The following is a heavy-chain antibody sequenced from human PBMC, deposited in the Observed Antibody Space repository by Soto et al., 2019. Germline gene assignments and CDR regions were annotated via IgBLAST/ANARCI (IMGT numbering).Heavy chain of an antibody. J-gene: IGHJ4*02. V-gene: IGHV3-11*06. CDR2: SSNSGTYT. CDR1: GFTFSDYY. Sequence: GGSLRLSCVGSGFTFSDYYMSWVRQAPGKGLEWLSYSSNSGTYTKYAGSVKGRFSISRDNAKNSLHLQINSLRGEDTAVYYCARSGDNYNVLDYWGQGTPVTVSS. CDR3: ARSGDNYNVLDY. D-gene: IGHD3-10*02.